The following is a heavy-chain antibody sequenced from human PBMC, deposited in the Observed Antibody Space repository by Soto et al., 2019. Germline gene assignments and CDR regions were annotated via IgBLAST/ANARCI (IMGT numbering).Heavy chain of an antibody. CDR3: AKDRGQFGNYYGMDV. V-gene: IGHV3-30*18. D-gene: IGHD3-16*01. Sequence: LRLSCAASGFTFNSYGMHWVRQAPGKGLQWVAVISYDVYDKYYVDSVKGRFTISRDNSKNTLYLQMDSLRAEDTGVYYCAKDRGQFGNYYGMDVWGQGTTVTVSS. CDR2: ISYDVYDK. CDR1: GFTFNSYG. J-gene: IGHJ6*02.